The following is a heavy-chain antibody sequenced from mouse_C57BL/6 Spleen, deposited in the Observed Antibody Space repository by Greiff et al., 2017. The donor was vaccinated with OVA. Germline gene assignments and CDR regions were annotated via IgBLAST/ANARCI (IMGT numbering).Heavy chain of an antibody. CDR3: ARSGANWDGFAY. Sequence: QVQLQQPGAELVKPGASVQLSCKASGYTFTSYWMQWVNQRPGQGLEWIGEIAPSASYTNYNQKFKGKATLTVDTSSSTAYMERSSLTSEDTAVYYGARSGANWDGFAYWGQGTRVTVSA. V-gene: IGHV1-50*01. CDR1: GYTFTSYW. CDR2: IAPSASYT. D-gene: IGHD4-1*01. J-gene: IGHJ3*01.